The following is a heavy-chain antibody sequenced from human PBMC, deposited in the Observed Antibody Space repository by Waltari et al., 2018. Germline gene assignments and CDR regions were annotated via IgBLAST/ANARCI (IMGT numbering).Heavy chain of an antibody. CDR3: AKVGAAAGLFDY. CDR2: ISGSGGST. Sequence: QAPGKGLEWVSAISGSGGSTYYADSVKGRFTISRDNSKNTLYLQMNSLRAEDTAVYYCAKVGAAAGLFDYWGQGTLVTVSS. V-gene: IGHV3-23*01. D-gene: IGHD6-13*01. J-gene: IGHJ4*02.